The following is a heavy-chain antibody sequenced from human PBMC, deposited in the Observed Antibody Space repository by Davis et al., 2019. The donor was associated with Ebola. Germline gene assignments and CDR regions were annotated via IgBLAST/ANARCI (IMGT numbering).Heavy chain of an antibody. J-gene: IGHJ4*02. CDR2: INHSGST. D-gene: IGHD3-22*01. Sequence: SETLSLTCAVYGGSFSGYYWSWIRQPPGKGLEWIGEINHSGSTNYNPSLKSRVTISVDTSKNQFSLQLSSVTAADTAVYYCARHVFYSGSSGYYFHFDYWGQGTLVTVSS. CDR1: GGSFSGYY. V-gene: IGHV4-34*01. CDR3: ARHVFYSGSSGYYFHFDY.